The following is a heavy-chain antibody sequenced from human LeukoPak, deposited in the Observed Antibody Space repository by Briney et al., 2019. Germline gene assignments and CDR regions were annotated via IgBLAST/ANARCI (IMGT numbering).Heavy chain of an antibody. J-gene: IGHJ4*02. Sequence: QSGGSLRLSCAASGFTFSNYAMSWVRLAPGKGLEWVSTISGSGGNTYYADSVKGRFTISRDNSKNTLYLQMNSLRTEDTAMYYCAKNSAGATGPGYWGQGTLVTVSS. CDR2: ISGSGGNT. D-gene: IGHD2-8*02. CDR3: AKNSAGATGPGY. V-gene: IGHV3-23*01. CDR1: GFTFSNYA.